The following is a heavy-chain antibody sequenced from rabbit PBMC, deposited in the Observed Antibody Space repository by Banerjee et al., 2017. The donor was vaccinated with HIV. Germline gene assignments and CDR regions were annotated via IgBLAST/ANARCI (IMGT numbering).Heavy chain of an antibody. CDR1: GFSFTNKYV. J-gene: IGHJ4*01. CDR2: IDAGSSGTT. D-gene: IGHD4-1*01. Sequence: QEQLEESGGDLVKPEGSLTLTCTASGFSFTNKYVMCWVRQAPGKGLEWIACIDAGSSGTTYYASWAKGRFTISKTSSTTVTLQMASLTAADTATYFCARDLAGAIGWNFNLWGQGTLVTVS. CDR3: ARDLAGAIGWNFNL. V-gene: IGHV1S45*01.